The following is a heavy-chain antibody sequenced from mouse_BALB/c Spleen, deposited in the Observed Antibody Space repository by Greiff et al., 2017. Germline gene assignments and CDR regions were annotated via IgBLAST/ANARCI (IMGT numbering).Heavy chain of an antibody. Sequence: QVQLKESGPGLVAPSQSLSITCTVSGFSLTSYGVHWVRQPPGKGLEWLGVIWAGGSTNYNSALMSRLSISKDNSKSQVFLKMNSLQTDDTAMYYCARESYGNSFAYWGQGTLVTVSA. D-gene: IGHD2-1*01. CDR1: GFSLTSYG. V-gene: IGHV2-9*02. J-gene: IGHJ3*01. CDR3: ARESYGNSFAY. CDR2: IWAGGST.